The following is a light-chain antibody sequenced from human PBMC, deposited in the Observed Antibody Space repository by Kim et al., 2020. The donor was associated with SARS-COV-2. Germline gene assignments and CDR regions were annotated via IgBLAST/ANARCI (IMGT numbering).Light chain of an antibody. CDR1: NLGDKY. CDR2: QDN. V-gene: IGLV3-1*01. J-gene: IGLJ2*01. Sequence: PGQTASLTCSGDNLGDKYACWYQQKPGQSPVLVINQDNKRPSGIPERFSGSNSGNTATLTISGTQAMDEADYYCQAWDSSTAKVVFGGGTQLTVL. CDR3: QAWDSSTAKVV.